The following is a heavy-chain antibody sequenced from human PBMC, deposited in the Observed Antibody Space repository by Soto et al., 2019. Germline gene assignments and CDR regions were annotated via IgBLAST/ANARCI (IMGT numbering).Heavy chain of an antibody. CDR2: IYYSGST. Sequence: SETLSLTCTVSGGSISSYYWSWIRQPPGKGLEWIGYIYYSGSTNYNPSLKSRVTISVDTSKNQFSLKLSSVTAADTAVYYCARVLLRYSSGWYSFDYWGQGTLVTVSS. V-gene: IGHV4-59*01. D-gene: IGHD6-19*01. CDR3: ARVLLRYSSGWYSFDY. J-gene: IGHJ4*02. CDR1: GGSISSYY.